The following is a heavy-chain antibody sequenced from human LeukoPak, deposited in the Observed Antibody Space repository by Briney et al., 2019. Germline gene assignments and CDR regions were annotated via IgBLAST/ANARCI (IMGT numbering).Heavy chain of an antibody. D-gene: IGHD4-17*01. CDR3: ASTGYGDNWFDP. J-gene: IGHJ5*02. CDR1: GGSFSGYY. Sequence: TSETLSLTCAVYGGSFSGYYWSWIRQPPGKGLEWIGEINHSGSTNYNPSLKSRVTISVDTSKNQFSLKLSSVTAADTAVYYCASTGYGDNWFDPWAQGTLVTVSS. V-gene: IGHV4-34*01. CDR2: INHSGST.